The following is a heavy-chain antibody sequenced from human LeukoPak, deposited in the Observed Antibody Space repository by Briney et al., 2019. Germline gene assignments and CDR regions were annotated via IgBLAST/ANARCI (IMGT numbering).Heavy chain of an antibody. CDR3: ARRYLSAADPFDY. D-gene: IGHD2-2*01. CDR1: GGSISSSSYY. Sequence: SETLSLTCTASGGSISSSSYYWGWIRQPPGKGLEWIGSIYYSGSTYYNPSLKSRVTISVDTSKNQFSLKLSSVTAADTAVYYCARRYLSAADPFDYWGQGTLVTVPS. J-gene: IGHJ4*02. V-gene: IGHV4-39*01. CDR2: IYYSGST.